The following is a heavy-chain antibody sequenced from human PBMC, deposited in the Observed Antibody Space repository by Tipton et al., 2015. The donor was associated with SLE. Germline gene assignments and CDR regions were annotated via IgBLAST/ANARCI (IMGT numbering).Heavy chain of an antibody. CDR3: TRGVGARGSNLDY. CDR2: INHSGST. D-gene: IGHD1-26*01. J-gene: IGHJ4*02. V-gene: IGHV4-34*01. CDR1: GGSFSGYY. Sequence: TLSLTCTVYGGSFSGYYWSWIRQPPGKGLEWIGEINHSGSTNYNPSLKSRVNISVDTSKNQFSLKLSSVTAADTAVYYCTRGVGARGSNLDYWGQGSLVTVSS.